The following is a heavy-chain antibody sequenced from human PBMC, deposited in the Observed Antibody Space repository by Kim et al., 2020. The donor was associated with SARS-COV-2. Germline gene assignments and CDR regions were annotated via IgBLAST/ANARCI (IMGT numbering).Heavy chain of an antibody. J-gene: IGHJ4*02. D-gene: IGHD6-19*01. V-gene: IGHV1-69*01. Sequence: YAQKFQGRVTITADESTSTAYMELSSLRSEDTAVYYCATSHRSSGWYFVYWGQGTLVTVSS. CDR3: ATSHRSSGWYFVY.